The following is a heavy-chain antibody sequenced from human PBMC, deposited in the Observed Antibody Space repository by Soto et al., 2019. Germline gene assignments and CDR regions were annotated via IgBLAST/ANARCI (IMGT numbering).Heavy chain of an antibody. CDR1: GGSISSGDYY. Sequence: SETLSLTCTVSGGSISSGDYYWSWIRQPPGKGLEWIGYIYYSGSTYYNPSLKSRVTISVDTSKNQFSLKLSSVTAADTAVYYCAREGVYNWNDFQKTYYYGMDVWGQGTTVTVSS. CDR3: AREGVYNWNDFQKTYYYGMDV. D-gene: IGHD1-20*01. J-gene: IGHJ6*02. V-gene: IGHV4-30-4*01. CDR2: IYYSGST.